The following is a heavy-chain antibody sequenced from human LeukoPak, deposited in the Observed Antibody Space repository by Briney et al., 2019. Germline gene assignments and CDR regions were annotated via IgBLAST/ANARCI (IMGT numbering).Heavy chain of an antibody. V-gene: IGHV1-69*13. Sequence: ASVKVSCKASGGTFSSYAISWVRQAPGQGLEWMGGIIPIFGTANYAQKLQGRVTITADESTSTAYMELSSLRSEDTAVYYCARLVVRGVIVDYWGQGTLVTVSS. CDR2: IIPIFGTA. D-gene: IGHD3-10*01. CDR3: ARLVVRGVIVDY. J-gene: IGHJ4*02. CDR1: GGTFSSYA.